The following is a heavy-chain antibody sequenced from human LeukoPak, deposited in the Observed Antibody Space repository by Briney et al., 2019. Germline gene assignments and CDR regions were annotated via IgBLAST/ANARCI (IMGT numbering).Heavy chain of an antibody. Sequence: GGSLRLSCVASGFPFSSYWMTWVRQAPGKGLEWVANIKQDGSKKSYVDSVMGRFTISRDNAKNSLYLQMNSLRAEDSAIYYCTRVGYIDEGIDYWGQGTLVTVSS. D-gene: IGHD5-24*01. V-gene: IGHV3-7*04. CDR3: TRVGYIDEGIDY. CDR2: IKQDGSKK. CDR1: GFPFSSYW. J-gene: IGHJ4*02.